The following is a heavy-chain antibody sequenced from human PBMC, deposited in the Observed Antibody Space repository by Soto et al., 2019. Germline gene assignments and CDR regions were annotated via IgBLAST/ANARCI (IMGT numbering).Heavy chain of an antibody. V-gene: IGHV1-69*02. CDR1: GGTFSSYT. CDR3: AREAYCGGDCYGYFQH. Sequence: GASVKVSCKASGGTFSSYTISWVRQAPGQGLEWMGRIIPILGIANYAQKFQGRVTITADKSTSTAYMELSSLRSEDTAVYYCAREAYCGGDCYGYFQHWGQGTLVTVS. D-gene: IGHD2-21*02. CDR2: IIPILGIA. J-gene: IGHJ1*01.